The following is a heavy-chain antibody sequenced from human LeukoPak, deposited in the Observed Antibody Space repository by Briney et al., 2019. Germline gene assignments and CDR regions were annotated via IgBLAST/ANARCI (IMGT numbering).Heavy chain of an antibody. D-gene: IGHD6-13*01. V-gene: IGHV3-33*08. Sequence: PWGSLSLSCAASGFTFSTYAMLWGRQAPGKGLEWVAVIWHERSDKYYADSVKGGFTISRDSSKNTVYLEMNSLRAEDTAVYHCARDSSNRGLDYWGQGNRVTV. CDR2: IWHERSDK. J-gene: IGHJ4*02. CDR1: GFTFSTYA. CDR3: ARDSSNRGLDY.